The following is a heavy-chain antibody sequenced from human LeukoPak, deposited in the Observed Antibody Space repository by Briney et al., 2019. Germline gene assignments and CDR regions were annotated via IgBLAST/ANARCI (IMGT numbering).Heavy chain of an antibody. D-gene: IGHD3-22*01. J-gene: IGHJ4*02. CDR2: IRYDGRNK. CDR3: AKEAFVKSGYYPLDY. CDR1: GFSFSDYA. Sequence: GGSLRLSCAASGFSFSDYAMHWVRRAPGKGLEWLTFIRYDGRNKYYADSLKGRFIISRDDSKNTLYLQMNSLRAEDTAVYYCAKEAFVKSGYYPLDYWGQGTLVTVSS. V-gene: IGHV3-30*02.